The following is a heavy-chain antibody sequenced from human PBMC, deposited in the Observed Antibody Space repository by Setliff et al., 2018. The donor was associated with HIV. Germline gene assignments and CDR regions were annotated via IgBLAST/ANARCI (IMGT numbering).Heavy chain of an antibody. D-gene: IGHD3-22*01. J-gene: IGHJ3*02. CDR3: ARDRYYYDRSGYSGAFDI. CDR2: IYYSGST. CDR1: GASISSGGYY. Sequence: SETLSLTCSVSGASISSGGYYWSWIRQHPGKGLEWIGCIYYSGSTYYNPSLKSRVTISVDTSKNQFSLKLSSVTAADTAVYYCARDRYYYDRSGYSGAFDIWGRGTMVTVSS. V-gene: IGHV4-31*03.